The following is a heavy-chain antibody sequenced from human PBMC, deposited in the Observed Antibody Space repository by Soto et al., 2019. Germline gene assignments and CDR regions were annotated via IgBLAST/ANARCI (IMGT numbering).Heavy chain of an antibody. CDR1: GFTFNTYE. V-gene: IGHV3-48*03. CDR2: ISVSGNII. J-gene: IGHJ4*02. D-gene: IGHD6-13*01. CDR3: VRDTMRASAAASLDY. Sequence: GGSLRLSCAASGFTFNTYEFNWVRQAPGKGLEWISYISVSGNIIKYADSVKDRFTISRDNAENSLHLQMTNLRVDDTGIYFCVRDTMRASAAASLDYWGQGTHVTVSS.